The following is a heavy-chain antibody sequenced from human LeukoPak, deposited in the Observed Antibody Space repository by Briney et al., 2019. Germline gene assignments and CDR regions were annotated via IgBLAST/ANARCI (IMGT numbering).Heavy chain of an antibody. CDR1: GFVFSSYD. CDR3: ARDDSSGY. CDR2: FKSSSYI. V-gene: IGHV3-21*01. J-gene: IGHJ4*02. D-gene: IGHD6-6*01. Sequence: PGGSLRLSCAASGFVFSSYDMNWVRQAPGKGLEWVSCFKSSSYIYYADSVRGRFTISRDNAKNSLYLQMNSLRAEDTAVYYCARDDSSGYWGQGTLVTVSS.